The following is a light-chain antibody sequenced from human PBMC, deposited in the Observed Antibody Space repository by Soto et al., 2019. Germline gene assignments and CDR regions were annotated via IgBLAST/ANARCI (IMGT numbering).Light chain of an antibody. CDR2: AAS. J-gene: IGKJ4*01. CDR1: QTISSY. Sequence: DIQMTQSPSSLSASVGDRVTITCRASQTISSYLNWYQQKPGKAPNLLISAASSLQSGVPSRFGGSGSGPDFTLTISSLQPEDFATYSCQQSYSAPPYTFGGGTKA. V-gene: IGKV1-39*01. CDR3: QQSYSAPPYT.